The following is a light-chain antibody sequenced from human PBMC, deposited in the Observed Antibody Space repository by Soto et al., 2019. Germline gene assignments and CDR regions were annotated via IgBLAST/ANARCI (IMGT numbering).Light chain of an antibody. CDR3: QQYNTYSSLT. J-gene: IGKJ4*01. V-gene: IGKV1-5*01. CDR1: QSISSW. CDR2: DAS. Sequence: DIQMTQYHSTLSASVGDRVTITCRASQSISSWLAWYQQKLGRAPRLLIYDASSLESGVASRFSGSGYGTEFTLTISSLQPDDFATYYCQQYNTYSSLTFGGGTKVDIK.